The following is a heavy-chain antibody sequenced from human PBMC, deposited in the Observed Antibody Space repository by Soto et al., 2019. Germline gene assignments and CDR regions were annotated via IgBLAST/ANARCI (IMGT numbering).Heavy chain of an antibody. CDR3: AKGYCSGGSCYLDYMDV. V-gene: IGHV1-8*01. CDR2: MNPNSGNT. CDR1: GYTFTSYD. Sequence: ASVKVSCKASGYTFTSYDINWVRQATGQGLEWMGWMNPNSGNTGYAQKFQGRVTMTRNTSISTAYMELSSLRSEDTAVYYCAKGYCSGGSCYLDYMDVWGKGTTVTVSS. D-gene: IGHD2-15*01. J-gene: IGHJ6*03.